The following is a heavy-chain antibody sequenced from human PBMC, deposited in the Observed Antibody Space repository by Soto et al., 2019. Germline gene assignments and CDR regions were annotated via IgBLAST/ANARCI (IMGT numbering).Heavy chain of an antibody. J-gene: IGHJ4*02. CDR2: ISTSGGST. Sequence: EVQLLESGGGLVQPGGSLRLSCAASGFTFTSYAMTWVRQAPGKGLEWVSGISTSGGSTYYADSVKGRFTISRDNSKNTLYLQMNSLRAEDTAVYYCANCQWLSRGLDYWGLGTLVTVSS. CDR1: GFTFTSYA. CDR3: ANCQWLSRGLDY. V-gene: IGHV3-23*01. D-gene: IGHD6-19*01.